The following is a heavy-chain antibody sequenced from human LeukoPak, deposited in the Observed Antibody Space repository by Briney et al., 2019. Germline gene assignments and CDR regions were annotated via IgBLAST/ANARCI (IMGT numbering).Heavy chain of an antibody. CDR2: ITGDCNYI. V-gene: IGHV3-21*01. CDR1: GFIFNDYT. Sequence: GGSLRLSCAASGFIFNDYTMTWVRQAPGKGLEWVSSITGDCNYIFYADSVKGRFTISRDNAQNSLFLELNSLRGEDTAVYYCARERNFYYFDYWGQGALVTVSS. J-gene: IGHJ4*02. CDR3: ARERNFYYFDY. D-gene: IGHD3-3*01.